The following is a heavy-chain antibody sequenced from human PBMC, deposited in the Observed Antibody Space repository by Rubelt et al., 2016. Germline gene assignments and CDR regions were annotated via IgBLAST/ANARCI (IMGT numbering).Heavy chain of an antibody. CDR2: ISAYNGNT. D-gene: IGHD1-26*01. Sequence: QVQLVQSGAEVKKPGASVKVSCKASGYTFTTYGINWVRQAPGQGLEWMGWISAYNGNTNHAQKRQARVPMTPDTSQCTAYMEMRSLRSDDTAVYYCAREAYSGRYPLIDYWGQGTLVTVSS. CDR3: AREAYSGRYPLIDY. CDR1: GYTFTTYG. V-gene: IGHV1-18*01. J-gene: IGHJ4*02.